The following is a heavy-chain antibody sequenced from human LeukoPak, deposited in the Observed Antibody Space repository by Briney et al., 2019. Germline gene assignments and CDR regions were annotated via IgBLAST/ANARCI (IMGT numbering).Heavy chain of an antibody. D-gene: IGHD5-18*01. Sequence: GGSLRLSCAASGFTFNSYSMNWVRQAPGKGLEWVSSIKGRFTISRDDAKNSLYLQMNSLRAEDTAVYYCARASGDIVETATVGSYWGQGTLVTVSS. V-gene: IGHV3-21*01. CDR3: ARASGDIVETATVGSY. J-gene: IGHJ4*02. CDR2: I. CDR1: GFTFNSYS.